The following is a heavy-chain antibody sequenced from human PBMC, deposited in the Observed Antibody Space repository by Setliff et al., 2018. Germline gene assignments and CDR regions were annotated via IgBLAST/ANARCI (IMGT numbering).Heavy chain of an antibody. CDR2: IYTGGST. CDR3: ARDVWGAGTEWFDP. CDR1: GVSVSRHY. J-gene: IGHJ5*02. D-gene: IGHD1-1*01. Sequence: ETLSLTCIVSGVSVSRHYWSWIRQPPGKTLEWIGYIYTGGSTTYNPSLKSRVTLSLDTSKNHLSLNLTSVTAADTAVYYCARDVWGAGTEWFDPWGLGILVTVSS. V-gene: IGHV4-4*08.